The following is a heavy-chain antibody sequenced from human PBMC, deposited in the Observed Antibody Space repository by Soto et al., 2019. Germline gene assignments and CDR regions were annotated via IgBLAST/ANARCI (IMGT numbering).Heavy chain of an antibody. CDR2: VTGSGGTT. Sequence: PGGSLRLSCEASGFTLSSYVMSWVRQAPGKGLEWVSGVTGSGGTTYYADSVKGRFTISRDNSRNTLSLHMSSLRVDDTAVYYCARDPIYQMDVWGRGTTVTVSS. CDR1: GFTLSSYV. CDR3: ARDPIYQMDV. V-gene: IGHV3-23*01. J-gene: IGHJ6*03.